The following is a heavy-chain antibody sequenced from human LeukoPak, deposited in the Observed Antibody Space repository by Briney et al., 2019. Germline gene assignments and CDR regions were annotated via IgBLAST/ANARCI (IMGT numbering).Heavy chain of an antibody. CDR3: ARDQAPSFSGGHYDAFDI. V-gene: IGHV3-7*01. CDR2: IRQDGGTK. CDR1: GFTFSNYW. D-gene: IGHD1-26*01. J-gene: IGHJ3*02. Sequence: GGSLRLSCAASGFTFSNYWMTWLRQAPGRGLEWVANIRQDGGTKYYVDSVKGRFTISRDNAMNSLYLQMNSLRAEDTAVYYCARDQAPSFSGGHYDAFDIWGQGTVVTVSS.